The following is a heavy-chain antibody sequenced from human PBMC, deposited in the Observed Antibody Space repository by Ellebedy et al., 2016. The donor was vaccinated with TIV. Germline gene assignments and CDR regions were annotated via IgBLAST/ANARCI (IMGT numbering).Heavy chain of an antibody. V-gene: IGHV3-23*01. CDR1: GFPFSSYA. Sequence: GESLKIPCAAPGFPFSSYAMSWVRQAPGKGLEWVSAFSGSGGSPYYADSVKGRFTISRDNSKNTLYLQMNSLRAEDTAVYYCAKSGWQWRGDGYKFLCAFDIWGQGTMVTVSS. J-gene: IGHJ3*02. CDR3: AKSGWQWRGDGYKFLCAFDI. CDR2: FSGSGGSP. D-gene: IGHD5-24*01.